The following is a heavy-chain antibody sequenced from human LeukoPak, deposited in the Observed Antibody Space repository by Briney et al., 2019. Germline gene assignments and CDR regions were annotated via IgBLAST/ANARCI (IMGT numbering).Heavy chain of an antibody. CDR3: ASPDSVAGHNFDY. V-gene: IGHV3-11*01. CDR2: ISSSGSTI. CDR1: GFTFSDYY. J-gene: IGHJ4*02. Sequence: GGSLRLSCAASGFTFSDYYMSWIRQAPGKGLEWVSYISSSGSTIYYADSVKRRFTISRDNAKNSLYLQMNSLRAEDTAVYYCASPDSVAGHNFDYWGQGALVTVSS. D-gene: IGHD6-19*01.